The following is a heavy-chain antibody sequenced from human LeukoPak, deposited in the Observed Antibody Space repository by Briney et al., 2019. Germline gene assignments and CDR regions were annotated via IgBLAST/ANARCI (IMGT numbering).Heavy chain of an antibody. V-gene: IGHV1-69*01. D-gene: IGHD1-26*01. CDR1: GGTFSSYA. CDR2: IIPIFGTA. Sequence: GASVTVSCKASGGTFSSYAISWVRQAPGQGLEWMGGIIPIFGTANYAQKFQGRVTITADESTSTAYMELSSLRSEDTAVYYCASTPESSGSYFTQDFDYWGQGTLVTVSS. J-gene: IGHJ4*02. CDR3: ASTPESSGSYFTQDFDY.